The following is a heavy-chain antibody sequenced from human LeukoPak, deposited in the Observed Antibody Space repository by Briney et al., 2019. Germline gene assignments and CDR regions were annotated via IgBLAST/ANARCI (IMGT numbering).Heavy chain of an antibody. D-gene: IGHD3-9*01. Sequence: PGGSLRLSCAASGFTFSSYAMSWVRQAPGKGLEWVSAISGSGGSTYYADSVKGRFTISRDNSKNTLYLQMSSLRAEDTAVYYCAKPSPGTGDTLTGYLSYWGQGTLVTVSS. J-gene: IGHJ4*02. CDR2: ISGSGGST. CDR1: GFTFSSYA. CDR3: AKPSPGTGDTLTGYLSY. V-gene: IGHV3-23*01.